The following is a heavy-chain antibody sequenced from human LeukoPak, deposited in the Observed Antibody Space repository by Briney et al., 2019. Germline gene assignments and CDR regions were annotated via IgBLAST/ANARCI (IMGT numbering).Heavy chain of an antibody. D-gene: IGHD6-19*01. CDR3: AREKQKYSSGWYCLDY. Sequence: GGSLRLSCAASGFTFSTYGLHWVRQAPGKGLEWVALIWYDGSNKYYADSVKGRFIISRDNSKNTLYLQMNSLRAEDTAVYYCAREKQKYSSGWYCLDYWGQGTLVTVSS. V-gene: IGHV3-33*01. CDR1: GFTFSTYG. J-gene: IGHJ4*02. CDR2: IWYDGSNK.